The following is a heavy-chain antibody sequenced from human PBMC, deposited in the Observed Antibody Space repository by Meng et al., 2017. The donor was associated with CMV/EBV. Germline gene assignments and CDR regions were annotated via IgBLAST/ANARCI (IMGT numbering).Heavy chain of an antibody. J-gene: IGHJ2*01. Sequence: GGSLRLSCAASGFTFSSYAMHWVRQAPGKGLEWVAVISYDGSNIYYADSVKGRFTISRDNSKNTLYLQMNSLGAEDTAVYYCARDLCSSSWIQLCQGRYFDLWGRGTLVTVSS. D-gene: IGHD5-18*01. CDR3: ARDLCSSSWIQLCQGRYFDL. V-gene: IGHV3-30-3*01. CDR2: ISYDGSNI. CDR1: GFTFSSYA.